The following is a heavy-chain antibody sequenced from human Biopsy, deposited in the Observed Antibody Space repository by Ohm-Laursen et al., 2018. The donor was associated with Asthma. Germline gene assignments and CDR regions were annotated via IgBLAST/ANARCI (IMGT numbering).Heavy chain of an antibody. D-gene: IGHD3-22*01. V-gene: IGHV3-30*03. CDR3: ARQSGQEYGDSIPFDT. J-gene: IGHJ3*02. CDR1: GFVFSQCG. CDR2: VSSDGHNK. Sequence: SLRLSCAAFGFVFSQCGMHWVRQGPGKGLEWVALVSSDGHNKYYEDSVKDRFTISRDNSRNRLYLQINSLTVEDSAVYFCARQSGQEYGDSIPFDTWGQGTKVAVSS.